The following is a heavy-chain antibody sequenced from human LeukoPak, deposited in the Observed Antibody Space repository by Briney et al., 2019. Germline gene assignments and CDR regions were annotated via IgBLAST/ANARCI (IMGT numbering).Heavy chain of an antibody. J-gene: IGHJ6*03. CDR2: INHSGST. CDR3: ARLDGDNGSRSPGDYYYYYYMDV. Sequence: ASETLSLTCAVYGGSFSGYYWSWIRQPPGKGLEWIGEINHSGSTNYNPSLKSRVTISVDTSKNQFSLKLSSVTAADTAVYYCARLDGDNGSRSPGDYYYYYYMDVWGKGTTVTISS. CDR1: GGSFSGYY. D-gene: IGHD4-17*01. V-gene: IGHV4-34*01.